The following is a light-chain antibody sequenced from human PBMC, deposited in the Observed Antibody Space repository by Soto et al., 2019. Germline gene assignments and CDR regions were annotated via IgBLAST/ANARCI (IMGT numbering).Light chain of an antibody. J-gene: IGKJ2*01. CDR3: QQYGSSQYT. V-gene: IGKV3-20*01. CDR1: QSVSSSY. CDR2: GAS. Sequence: DIVLTQSPGTLSLSPGERATLSCRASQSVSSSYLAWYQQKPGQAPRLLIYGASSRATCIPDRFSGSGSGTDFTLIISRLEPEDFAVYYCQQYGSSQYTFGQGTKLEIK.